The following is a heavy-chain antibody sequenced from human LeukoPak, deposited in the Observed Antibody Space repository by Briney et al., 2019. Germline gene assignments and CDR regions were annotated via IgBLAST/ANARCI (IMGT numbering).Heavy chain of an antibody. CDR3: ATLTSQAPYYFDY. V-gene: IGHV4-59*01. D-gene: IGHD1-14*01. Sequence: SETLSLTCTVSGGSISSYYWSWIRQPPGKGLEWIGYIYYSGSTNYNPSLKSRVTISVDTSKNQFSLKLSSVTAADTAVYYCATLTSQAPYYFDYWGQGTLVTVSS. CDR2: IYYSGST. J-gene: IGHJ4*02. CDR1: GGSISSYY.